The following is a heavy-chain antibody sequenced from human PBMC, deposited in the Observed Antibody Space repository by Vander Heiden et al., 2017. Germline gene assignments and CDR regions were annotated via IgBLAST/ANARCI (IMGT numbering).Heavy chain of an antibody. J-gene: IGHJ6*02. V-gene: IGHV3-21*01. CDR1: GFTFSRYS. CDR3: ARELAVAGTWYYYGMDV. CDR2: ISSSSSYI. D-gene: IGHD6-19*01. Sequence: EVQLVESGGGLVKPGGSLRLSCAASGFTFSRYSMNWVRQAPGKGLEWVSSISSSSSYIYYADSVKGRFTISRDNAKNSLYLQMNSLRAEDTAVYYCARELAVAGTWYYYGMDVWGQGTTVTVAS.